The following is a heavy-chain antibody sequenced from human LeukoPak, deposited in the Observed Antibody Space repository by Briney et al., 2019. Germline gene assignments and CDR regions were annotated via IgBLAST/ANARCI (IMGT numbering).Heavy chain of an antibody. J-gene: IGHJ1*01. Sequence: TSETLSLTCTVSGGSISSSSYYWGWIRQPPGKGLEWIGYIYYSGSTNYNPSLKSRVTISVDTSKNQFSLKLSSVTAADTAVYYCARVGGGDWEHWGQGTPVTVSS. CDR3: ARVGGGDWEH. CDR2: IYYSGST. V-gene: IGHV4-61*05. CDR1: GGSISSSSYY. D-gene: IGHD2-21*02.